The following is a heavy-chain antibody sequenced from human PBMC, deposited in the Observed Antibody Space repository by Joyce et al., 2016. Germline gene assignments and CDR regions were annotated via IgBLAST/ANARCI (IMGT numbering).Heavy chain of an antibody. CDR2: IYLDDSDT. CDR3: ARRPYEYDSSGYYYFDN. CDR1: GYRFPSYW. D-gene: IGHD3-22*01. Sequence: EVQLVQSGAEVKKPGESLKISCKGSGYRFPSYWIGWVRQMPGKGLEWMGIIYLDDSDTRYSPAFQGQVTISADKSISTAYLQWSSLKASDTAMYYCARRPYEYDSSGYYYFDNWGQGTLVTVSS. J-gene: IGHJ4*02. V-gene: IGHV5-51*01.